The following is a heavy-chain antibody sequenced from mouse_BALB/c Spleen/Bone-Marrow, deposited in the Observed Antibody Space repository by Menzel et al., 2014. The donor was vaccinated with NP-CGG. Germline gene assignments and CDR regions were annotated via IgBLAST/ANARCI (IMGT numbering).Heavy chain of an antibody. CDR3: ANPPNYRGLLRYFDV. CDR2: ISSGGSYT. J-gene: IGHJ1*03. CDR1: GFTFSTYG. D-gene: IGHD2-12*01. Sequence: EVQGVESGGDLVKPGGSLKLSRAASGFTFSTYGMSWVRQTPDKRLEWVATISSGGSYTYYPDSVKGRFTISRDNAKNTLYLQMSSLKSEDTAMYYCANPPNYRGLLRYFDVWGTGTTVTVSS. V-gene: IGHV5-6*01.